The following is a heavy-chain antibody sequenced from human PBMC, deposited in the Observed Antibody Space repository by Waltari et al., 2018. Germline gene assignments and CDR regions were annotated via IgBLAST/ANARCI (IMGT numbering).Heavy chain of an antibody. Sequence: EVQLVESGGGLVQPGRSLRLSCAASGFTFDDYAMHWVRQAPGKGLECVSGISWNSGSIGYADSVKGRFTISRDNAKNSLYLQMNSLRAEDMALYYCAKAIAAAEDAFDIWGQGTMVTVSS. J-gene: IGHJ3*02. D-gene: IGHD6-13*01. CDR3: AKAIAAAEDAFDI. CDR1: GFTFDDYA. CDR2: ISWNSGSI. V-gene: IGHV3-9*03.